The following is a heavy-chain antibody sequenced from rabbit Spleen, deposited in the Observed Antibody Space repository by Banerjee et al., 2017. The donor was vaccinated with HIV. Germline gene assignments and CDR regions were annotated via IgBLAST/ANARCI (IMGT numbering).Heavy chain of an antibody. V-gene: IGHV1S7*01. D-gene: IGHD1-1*01. Sequence: PLEESGGGLVQPGGSLTLSCKASGFDFSSYCMSWVGQHPGKGVEWIGYIDPFFGGTYYAAWVNGRFTISSHNAQNTLYLQLNSLTVADTATYFCARSAYVSGSAFYGYFNLWGPGTLVTVS. CDR2: IDPFFGGT. J-gene: IGHJ4*01. CDR3: ARSAYVSGSAFYGYFNL. CDR1: GFDFSSYC.